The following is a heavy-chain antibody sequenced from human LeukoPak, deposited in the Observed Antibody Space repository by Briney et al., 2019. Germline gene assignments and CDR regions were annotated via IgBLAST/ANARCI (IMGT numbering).Heavy chain of an antibody. CDR1: GDSVSSNSAA. J-gene: IGHJ4*02. CDR2: TYYRSKWYN. Sequence: SRTLSLTCAISGDSVSSNSAAWNWIRQSPSSGLEWLGRTYYRSKWYNDYAVSVKSRITINPDTSKNQFSLQLNSVTPEDTAVYYCAREAVAANVNDYWGQGTLVTVSS. D-gene: IGHD6-19*01. V-gene: IGHV6-1*01. CDR3: AREAVAANVNDY.